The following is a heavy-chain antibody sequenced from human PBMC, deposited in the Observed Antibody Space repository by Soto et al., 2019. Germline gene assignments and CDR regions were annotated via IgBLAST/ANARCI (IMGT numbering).Heavy chain of an antibody. CDR1: GGSISNGGYY. J-gene: IGHJ6*02. V-gene: IGHV4-31*03. CDR3: ARDVTDFWSGHEGMDV. CDR2: IYYSGST. D-gene: IGHD3-3*01. Sequence: SETLSLTCTVSGGSISNGGYYWTWIRQHPGKGLEWIGYIYYSGSTYYDPSLKSRVTISVDTSKNQFSLKLTSVTAADTAVYYCARDVTDFWSGHEGMDVWGQGTTVTVSS.